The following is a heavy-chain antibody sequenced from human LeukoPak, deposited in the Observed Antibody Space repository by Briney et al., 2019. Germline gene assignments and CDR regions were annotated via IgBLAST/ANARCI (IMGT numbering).Heavy chain of an antibody. CDR3: ARRRRDPARRGYSYGYGWAVDY. CDR2: IYTTGYT. J-gene: IGHJ4*02. D-gene: IGHD5-18*01. Sequence: SETLSLTCTVSGGSITSGNYYWSWIRQPAGKGLEWIGRIYTTGYTNYNPSLKSRVTISVDTSKNQFSLKLSSVTAADTAVYYCARRRRDPARRGYSYGYGWAVDYWGQGTLVTVSS. CDR1: GGSITSGNYY. V-gene: IGHV4-61*02.